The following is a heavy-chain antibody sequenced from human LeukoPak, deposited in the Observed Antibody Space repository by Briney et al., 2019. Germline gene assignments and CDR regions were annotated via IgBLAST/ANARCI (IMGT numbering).Heavy chain of an antibody. CDR2: ISSSSSYI. J-gene: IGHJ3*02. Sequence: GGSLRLSCAASGFTFSSYEMNWVRQAPGKGLEWVSSISSSSSYIYYADSVKGRFTISRDNARKSLYLQMNSLRAEDTAVYYCARVSRDYDAFDIWGQGTMVTVSS. D-gene: IGHD3/OR15-3a*01. CDR1: GFTFSSYE. CDR3: ARVSRDYDAFDI. V-gene: IGHV3-21*01.